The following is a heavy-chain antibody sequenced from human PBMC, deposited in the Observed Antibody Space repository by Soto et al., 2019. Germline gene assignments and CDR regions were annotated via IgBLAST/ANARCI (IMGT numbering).Heavy chain of an antibody. D-gene: IGHD2-15*01. V-gene: IGHV1-24*01. J-gene: IGHJ5*02. CDR2: FDPEDGET. CDR3: ATVSLGYCSGGSCFWFDH. Sequence: GASVKVSCKASGGTFSSYAISWVRQAPGQGLEWMGGFDPEDGETIYAQKFQGRVTMTEDTSTDTAYMELSSLRSEDTAVYYCATVSLGYCSGGSCFWFDHSGQGTLVTVSS. CDR1: GGTFSSYA.